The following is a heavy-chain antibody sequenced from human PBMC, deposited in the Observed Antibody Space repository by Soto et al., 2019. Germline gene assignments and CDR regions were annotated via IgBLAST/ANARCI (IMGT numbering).Heavy chain of an antibody. D-gene: IGHD6-13*01. CDR2: ITSRGTTV. Sequence: QVQLVESGGGLVTPGGSLRLSCAASAFTFSDYYMPWIRQAPGKGLEWVAYITSRGTTVYYADSGNGRFPISSDNTKHSLYLQMNSLRAEDTAGYYCARGAKGSSWFSASYHVDSWAHGKVVNVSS. J-gene: IGHJ5*01. V-gene: IGHV3-11*01. CDR3: ARGAKGSSWFSASYHVDS. CDR1: AFTFSDYY.